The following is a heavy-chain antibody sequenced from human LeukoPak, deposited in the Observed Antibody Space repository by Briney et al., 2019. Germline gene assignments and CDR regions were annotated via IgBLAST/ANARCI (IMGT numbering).Heavy chain of an antibody. V-gene: IGHV3-48*01. Sequence: GGSLRLSCAASGFTFSDYRMNWVRQAPGKGLEWISYIGIDSGNTNYADSVKGRFTISGDKAKISLYLQMISLRVEDTAVYYCARDYKYAFDNWGQGTLVTVSS. CDR2: IGIDSGNT. D-gene: IGHD5-24*01. CDR3: ARDYKYAFDN. CDR1: GFTFSDYR. J-gene: IGHJ4*02.